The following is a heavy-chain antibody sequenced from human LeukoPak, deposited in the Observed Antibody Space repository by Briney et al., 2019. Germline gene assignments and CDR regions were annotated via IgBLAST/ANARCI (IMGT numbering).Heavy chain of an antibody. CDR3: ARGYGDYSDWFDP. D-gene: IGHD4-17*01. CDR2: IYYSGTT. Sequence: PSETLSLTCTVSGGSISSGNYYWGWIRQSPGKGLEWIGYIYYSGTTKYNPSLKSRVTISVDTSKNQLSLKLSSVTAADTAVYYCARGYGDYSDWFDPWGQGTLVTVSS. J-gene: IGHJ5*02. V-gene: IGHV4-61*01. CDR1: GGSISSGNYY.